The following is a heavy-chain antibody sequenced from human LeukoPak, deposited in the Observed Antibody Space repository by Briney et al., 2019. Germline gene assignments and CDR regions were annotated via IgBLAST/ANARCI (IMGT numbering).Heavy chain of an antibody. CDR2: IIPIFGTA. J-gene: IGHJ4*02. CDR3: ARARDYYDSSGYPYYFDY. CDR1: GGTFSSYA. D-gene: IGHD3-22*01. V-gene: IGHV1-69*06. Sequence: SVKVSCKASGGTFSSYAISWVRQAPGQGLEWMGGIIPIFGTANYAQKFQGRVTITADKSTSTAYMELSSLRSEDTAVYYCARARDYYDSSGYPYYFDYWGQGTLVTVSS.